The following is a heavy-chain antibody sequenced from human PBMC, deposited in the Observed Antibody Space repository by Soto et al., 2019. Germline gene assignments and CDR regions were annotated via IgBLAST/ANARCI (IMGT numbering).Heavy chain of an antibody. CDR2: IKQDGSEK. D-gene: IGHD3-10*01. V-gene: IGHV3-7*04. CDR1: GFSFSSYW. Sequence: EVQLVESGGDLVQPGGSLRLSCTASGFSFSSYWMSLVRQAPGKGLEWVANIKQDGSEKYYVDSVKGRFTISRDNAKNSLYLRMNSLRAEDTAVYYCARGAGSYFRRVVGAFDIWGQGTMVTVSS. J-gene: IGHJ3*02. CDR3: ARGAGSYFRRVVGAFDI.